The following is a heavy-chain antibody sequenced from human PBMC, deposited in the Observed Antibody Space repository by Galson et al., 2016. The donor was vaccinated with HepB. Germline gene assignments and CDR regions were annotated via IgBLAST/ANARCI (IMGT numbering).Heavy chain of an antibody. D-gene: IGHD1-26*01. CDR3: AGGGGSYSYFDY. CDR2: IFYSGRT. V-gene: IGHV4-59*01. CDR1: GGSISSYY. J-gene: IGHJ4*02. Sequence: ETLSLTCTVSGGSISSYYWSWIRQPPGKGLEWIGYIFYSGRTNYNPSLRSRVTISLDTSKNQFSLKLSSVTDADTAVYYCAGGGGSYSYFDYWGQGTLVTVSS.